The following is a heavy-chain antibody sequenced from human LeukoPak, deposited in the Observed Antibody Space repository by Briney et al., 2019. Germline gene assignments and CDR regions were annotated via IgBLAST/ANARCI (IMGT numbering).Heavy chain of an antibody. Sequence: SDTLSLTCTVSGGSVSSGDCYWSWIRQPAGKGLEWIGRIWTSGSTECNPSLKSRVTISLDRSKNQFSLKLTSATATDTAVYYCVRGTWGSDFDYWGQGTLVTVSS. CDR3: VRGTWGSDFDY. CDR1: GGSVSSGDCY. V-gene: IGHV4-61*02. J-gene: IGHJ4*02. CDR2: IWTSGST. D-gene: IGHD7-27*01.